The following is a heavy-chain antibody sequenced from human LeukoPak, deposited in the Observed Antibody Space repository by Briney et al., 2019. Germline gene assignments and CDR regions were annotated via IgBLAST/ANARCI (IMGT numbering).Heavy chain of an antibody. D-gene: IGHD1-26*01. CDR1: GYTFTTYY. J-gene: IGHJ4*02. CDR3: ARPNRYSGAYYDH. CDR2: INPSGGTT. Sequence: ASVKVSCTASGYTFTTYYMHWVRQAPGQGLEWMGIINPSGGTTSYAQKFQGRVSKTSDTSTSTVYMELSSLRSDDTAVYYCARPNRYSGAYYDHWGQGTLVTVS. V-gene: IGHV1-46*01.